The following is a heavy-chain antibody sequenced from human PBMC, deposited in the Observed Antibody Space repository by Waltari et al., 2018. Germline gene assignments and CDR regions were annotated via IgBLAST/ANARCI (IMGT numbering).Heavy chain of an antibody. D-gene: IGHD3-3*01. CDR2: IYTSGST. CDR1: GGSISSYY. CDR3: ARSNAELWSGYYTFDY. J-gene: IGHJ4*02. V-gene: IGHV4-4*07. Sequence: QVQLQESGPGLVKPSETLSLTCTVSGGSISSYYWSWIRQPAGKGLEWSGRIYTSGSTNYHPSPKSRVTMSVDTSKNQFSLKLSSVTAADTAVYYCARSNAELWSGYYTFDYWGQGTLVTVSS.